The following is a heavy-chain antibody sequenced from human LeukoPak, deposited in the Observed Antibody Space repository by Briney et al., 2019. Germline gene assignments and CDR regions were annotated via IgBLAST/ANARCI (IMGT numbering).Heavy chain of an antibody. J-gene: IGHJ4*02. CDR2: IYYSGST. CDR3: ARDTAVAIPFDY. Sequence: SETLSLTCTVSGGSISSYYWSWSRQPPGKGLEWIGYIYYSGSTNYNPSLKSRVTISVDTSKNQFSLRLSSVTAADTAVYYCARDTAVAIPFDYWGQGTLVTVSS. CDR1: GGSISSYY. D-gene: IGHD6-19*01. V-gene: IGHV4-59*01.